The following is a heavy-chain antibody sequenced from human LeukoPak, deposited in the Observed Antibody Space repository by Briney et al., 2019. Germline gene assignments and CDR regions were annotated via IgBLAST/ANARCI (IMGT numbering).Heavy chain of an antibody. Sequence: PSETLSLTCTVSGGSISSYYWSWIRQPPGKGLEWIGYIYYSGSTNYNPSLKGRVTISVDTSKNQFSLKLSSVTAADTAVYYCASMNQGYCSSTSCDTEDIWGQGTMVTVSS. J-gene: IGHJ3*02. D-gene: IGHD2-2*02. CDR1: GGSISSYY. CDR3: ASMNQGYCSSTSCDTEDI. CDR2: IYYSGST. V-gene: IGHV4-59*01.